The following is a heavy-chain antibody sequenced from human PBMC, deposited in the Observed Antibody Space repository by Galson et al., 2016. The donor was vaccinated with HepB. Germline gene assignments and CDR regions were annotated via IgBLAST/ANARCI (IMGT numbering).Heavy chain of an antibody. CDR2: ISRSGATT. V-gene: IGHV3-11*01. CDR1: GFYFSNYY. CDR3: ARRLGDYFAFDL. D-gene: IGHD2/OR15-2a*01. J-gene: IGHJ3*01. Sequence: SLRLSCAGSGFYFSNYYMSWVRQAPGKGLEWISYISRSGATTYYADSMKGRFTVSKDSAENSMSLQMNSLTAGDTAVYYCARRLGDYFAFDLWGQGTMVTVS.